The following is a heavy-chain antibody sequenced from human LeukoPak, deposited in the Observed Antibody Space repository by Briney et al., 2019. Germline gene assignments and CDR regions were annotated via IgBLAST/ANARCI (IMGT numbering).Heavy chain of an antibody. Sequence: AGSLRLSCAASGFTFSKFGMHWVRQTPGKGLEWVALVWNEGSKNYYADSVKGRFTISRDNSKDTLYLLLNSQRAEDTAVYYCAKDWSLGYGCLDYWGQGTLATVSS. J-gene: IGHJ4*02. V-gene: IGHV3-33*06. CDR2: VWNEGSKN. CDR1: GFTFSKFG. D-gene: IGHD5-12*01. CDR3: AKDWSLGYGCLDY.